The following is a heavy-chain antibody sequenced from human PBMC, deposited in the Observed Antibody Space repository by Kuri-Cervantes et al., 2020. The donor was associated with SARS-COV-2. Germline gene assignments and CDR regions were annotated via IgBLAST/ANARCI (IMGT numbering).Heavy chain of an antibody. J-gene: IGHJ5*02. Sequence: ETLSLTCAASGFTFSSYAMSWVRQAPGKGLEWVSAISGSGGSTYYADSVKGRFTISRDNSKNTLYLQMNSLRAEDTAVYYCAKDLGRPNWFDPWGQGTQVTVSS. CDR2: ISGSGGST. CDR3: AKDLGRPNWFDP. V-gene: IGHV3-23*01. CDR1: GFTFSSYA.